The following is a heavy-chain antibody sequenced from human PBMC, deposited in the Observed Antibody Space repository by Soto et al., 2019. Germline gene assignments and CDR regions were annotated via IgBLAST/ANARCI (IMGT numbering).Heavy chain of an antibody. Sequence: GGSLRLSCAASGFTVCTYGMHWVRQDPGKGLEWVAVIWYDGSNKYYTDSVKGRFTISRDNSKNTLYLQMNSLRAEDTAVYYCAKEWDYDILTGYSYFDYWGQGTLVTVSS. CDR3: AKEWDYDILTGYSYFDY. CDR2: IWYDGSNK. CDR1: GFTVCTYG. J-gene: IGHJ4*02. D-gene: IGHD3-9*01. V-gene: IGHV3-33*06.